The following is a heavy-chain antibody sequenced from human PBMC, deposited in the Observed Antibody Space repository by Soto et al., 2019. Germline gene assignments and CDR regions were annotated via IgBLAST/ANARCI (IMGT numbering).Heavy chain of an antibody. D-gene: IGHD2-15*01. V-gene: IGHV4-39*01. J-gene: IGHJ3*02. CDR2: IYYSGST. Sequence: PSDTLSLTCTVSGGSIISSSYYWGWIGQPPGKGLEWIGSIYYSGSTYYNPSLKSRVTISVDTSENQFSLKLSSVTAADTAVYYCARLPLYCSGGSCLSDSAFDIWGQGTMVT. CDR1: GGSIISSSYY. CDR3: ARLPLYCSGGSCLSDSAFDI.